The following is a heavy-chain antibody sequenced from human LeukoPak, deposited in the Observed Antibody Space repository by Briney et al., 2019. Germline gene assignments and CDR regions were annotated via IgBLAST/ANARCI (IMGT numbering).Heavy chain of an antibody. V-gene: IGHV4-59*01. CDR2: IYYTGTT. Sequence: SETLSLTCTVSGGSIRSYYWSWIRQPPGKGLEWIGYIYYTGTTNYNPSLKSRVTMSPDTSNNQFSLELTSATAADTAVYYCVADSSGYYYVGHFDYWGQGTLVTVSS. J-gene: IGHJ4*02. CDR1: GGSIRSYY. D-gene: IGHD3-22*01. CDR3: VADSSGYYYVGHFDY.